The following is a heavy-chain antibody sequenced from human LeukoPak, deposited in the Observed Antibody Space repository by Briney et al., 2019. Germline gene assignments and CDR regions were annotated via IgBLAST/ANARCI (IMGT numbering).Heavy chain of an antibody. CDR2: MNSDGSST. J-gene: IGHJ4*02. CDR3: TREVPSTVEFDS. Sequence: PEGSLRLSCAASGFTFSSYWMDWVRQAPGKGLVWVSRMNSDGSSTSYADSVKGRFTISRDNAKNTLYLQMNSLRAEDTAVYYCTREVPSTVEFDSWGQGTLVTVSS. V-gene: IGHV3-74*01. CDR1: GFTFSSYW. D-gene: IGHD2-2*01.